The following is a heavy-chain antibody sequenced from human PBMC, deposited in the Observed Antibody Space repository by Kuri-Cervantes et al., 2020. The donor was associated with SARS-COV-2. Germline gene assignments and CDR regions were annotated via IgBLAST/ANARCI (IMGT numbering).Heavy chain of an antibody. CDR2: ISSSSSSI. CDR1: GFTFSSYS. Sequence: GGSLRLSCAASGFTFSSYSMNWVRQAPGKGLEWVSYISSSSSSIYYADSVKGRFTISRDNAKNSLYLQMNSLRAEDTAVYYCARAYYYYSMDVWGKGTTVTVSS. J-gene: IGHJ6*03. V-gene: IGHV3-48*01. CDR3: ARAYYYYSMDV.